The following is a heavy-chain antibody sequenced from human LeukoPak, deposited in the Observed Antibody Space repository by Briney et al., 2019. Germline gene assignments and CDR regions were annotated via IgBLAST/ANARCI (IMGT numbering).Heavy chain of an antibody. D-gene: IGHD6-13*01. CDR3: ARYHAAASDAFDI. Sequence: SISSSSIYIYYADSVKGRFTISRDNAKNSLYLQMNSLRAEDTAVYYCARYHAAASDAFDIWGQGTMVTVSS. V-gene: IGHV3-21*01. J-gene: IGHJ3*02. CDR2: ISSSSIYI.